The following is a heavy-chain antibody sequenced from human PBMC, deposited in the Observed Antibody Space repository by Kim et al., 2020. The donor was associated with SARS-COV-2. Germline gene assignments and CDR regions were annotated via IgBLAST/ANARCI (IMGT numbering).Heavy chain of an antibody. D-gene: IGHD1-26*01. CDR3: AKRGVGEVMGRLCGY. CDR1: GFTFSTYG. CDR2: ITGNGAVT. Sequence: GGSLRLSCAASGFTFSTYGMSWVRQAPGKGLEWVSAITGNGAVTYYADSVKGRFAISRDNSKNTLYLQMNSLRAEDTAIYYCAKRGVGEVMGRLCGYWG. V-gene: IGHV3-23*01. J-gene: IGHJ4*01.